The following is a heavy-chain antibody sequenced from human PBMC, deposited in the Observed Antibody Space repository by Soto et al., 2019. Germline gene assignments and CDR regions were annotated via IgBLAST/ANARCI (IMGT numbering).Heavy chain of an antibody. J-gene: IGHJ6*02. Sequence: RLSCAASGFTFNSYWMSWVRQAPGKGLEWVANIKQDGSEKYYVDSVKGRFTISRDNAKKSLYLQMNSLRAEDTAVYYCASRGVVTTDYYYGLGVWGQGTTVTVSS. CDR1: GFTFNSYW. CDR3: ASRGVVTTDYYYGLGV. V-gene: IGHV3-7*03. D-gene: IGHD3-3*01. CDR2: IKQDGSEK.